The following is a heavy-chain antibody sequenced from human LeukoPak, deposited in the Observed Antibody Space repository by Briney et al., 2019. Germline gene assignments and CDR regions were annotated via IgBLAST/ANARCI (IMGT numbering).Heavy chain of an antibody. CDR2: MNPNSGGT. D-gene: IGHD2-2*01. CDR1: GYTFSGYY. Sequence: ASVRVSCKASGYTFSGYYMHWVRQAPGQGLEWMGWMNPNSGGTNYAQKFQGGVTMTRDTSISTAYMELSRLRSDDTAVYYCARSAGIVVGSYYMDVWGKGTTVTVSS. V-gene: IGHV1-2*02. CDR3: ARSAGIVVGSYYMDV. J-gene: IGHJ6*03.